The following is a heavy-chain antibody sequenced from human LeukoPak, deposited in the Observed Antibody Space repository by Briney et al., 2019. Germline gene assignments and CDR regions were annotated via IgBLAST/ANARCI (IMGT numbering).Heavy chain of an antibody. CDR1: GFTFSSYI. Sequence: GGSLRLSCAASGFTFSSYIMNWVRQAPGKGLEWVSSISSSSSYIYYADSVKGRFTISRDNAKNSLYLQMNSLRAEDTAVYYCARDKAGTTPYYYYSMDVWGKGTTVTVSS. CDR3: ARDKAGTTPYYYYSMDV. D-gene: IGHD1-14*01. J-gene: IGHJ6*03. CDR2: ISSSSSYI. V-gene: IGHV3-21*01.